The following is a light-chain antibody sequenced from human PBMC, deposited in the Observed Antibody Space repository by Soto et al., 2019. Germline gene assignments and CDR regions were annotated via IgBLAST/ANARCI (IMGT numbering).Light chain of an antibody. CDR1: QDISDY. Sequence: DIQLTQSPSSVSASVGDTVTITCRASQDISDYLAWFQQKPGQAPRSLIFAASRLQGGVPSKFSGRGSGTDFTLTITSLQPVDFATYYCHQYDTYPLTFGGGTKVQI. CDR2: AAS. CDR3: HQYDTYPLT. J-gene: IGKJ4*01. V-gene: IGKV1-16*02.